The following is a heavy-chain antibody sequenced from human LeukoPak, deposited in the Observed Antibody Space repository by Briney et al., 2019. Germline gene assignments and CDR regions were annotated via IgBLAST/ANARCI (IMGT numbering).Heavy chain of an antibody. CDR3: PRPDSFGYSSSFDS. J-gene: IGHJ4*02. D-gene: IGHD3-22*01. CDR1: GGSFSGYY. CDR2: INHSGST. V-gene: IGHV4-34*01. Sequence: SETLSLTCAVYGGSFSGYYWSWVRQPPGKGLEWVGEINHSGSTNYNPSLKSRVTISVDTYKNQFSLKLSAVTAADTAVVYYPRPDSFGYSSSFDSGGQGTLSTFSP.